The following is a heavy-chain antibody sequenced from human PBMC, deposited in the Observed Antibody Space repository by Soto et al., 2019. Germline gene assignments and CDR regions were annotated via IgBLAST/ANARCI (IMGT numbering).Heavy chain of an antibody. Sequence: SETLSLTCTVSGGSISSSSYYWGWIRQPPGKGLEWIGSIYYSGSTYYNPSLKSRVTISVDTSKNQFSLKLSSVTAADTAVYYCARRPSRYYSYYYYYGMDVWGRGTTVTVSS. CDR2: IYYSGST. V-gene: IGHV4-39*01. J-gene: IGHJ6*02. CDR1: GGSISSSSYY. D-gene: IGHD1-26*01. CDR3: ARRPSRYYSYYYYYGMDV.